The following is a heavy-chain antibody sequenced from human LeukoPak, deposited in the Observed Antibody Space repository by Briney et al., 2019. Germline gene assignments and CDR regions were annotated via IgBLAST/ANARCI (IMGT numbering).Heavy chain of an antibody. V-gene: IGHV3-30-3*01. D-gene: IGHD6-6*01. Sequence: PGGSLRLSCAASGFTFSSYAMHWVCQAPGKGLEWVAVISYDGSNKYYADSVKGRFTISRDNSKNTLYLQMNSSRAEDTAVYYCARDLQIAARGDHPRFDYWGQGTLVTVSS. CDR3: ARDLQIAARGDHPRFDY. CDR2: ISYDGSNK. J-gene: IGHJ4*02. CDR1: GFTFSSYA.